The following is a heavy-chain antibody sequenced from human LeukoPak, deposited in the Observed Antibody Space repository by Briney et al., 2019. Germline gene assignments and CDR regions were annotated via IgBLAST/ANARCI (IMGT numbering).Heavy chain of an antibody. J-gene: IGHJ4*02. V-gene: IGHV4-39*01. D-gene: IGHD6-13*01. CDR2: IYYSGST. CDR1: GGSISSSSYY. CDR3: ARHDLYSSSWYPPYFDY. Sequence: SETLSLTCTVSGGSISSSSYYWGWIRQPPGKGLEWIGSIYYSGSTYYNPSLKSRVTISVDTSKNQFSLRLSSVTAADTAVYYCARHDLYSSSWYPPYFDYWGQGTLVTVSS.